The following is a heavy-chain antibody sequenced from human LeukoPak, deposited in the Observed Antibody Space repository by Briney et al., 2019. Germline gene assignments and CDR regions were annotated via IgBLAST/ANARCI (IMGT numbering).Heavy chain of an antibody. CDR1: GYSISSGYY. CDR3: ARAEIVVVPAALRDYYYYYMDV. J-gene: IGHJ6*03. D-gene: IGHD2-2*01. V-gene: IGHV4-38-2*02. CDR2: IYHSGST. Sequence: PSETLSLTCTVSGYSISSGYYWGWIRQPPGKGLEWIGSIYHSGSTYYNPSLKSRVTISVDTSKNQFSLKLSSVTAADTAVYYCARAEIVVVPAALRDYYYYYMDVWGKGPRSPSP.